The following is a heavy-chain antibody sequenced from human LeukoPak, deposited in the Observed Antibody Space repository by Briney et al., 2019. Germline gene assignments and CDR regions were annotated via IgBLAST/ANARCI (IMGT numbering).Heavy chain of an antibody. Sequence: SETLSLTCTVSGGSISSYYWSWIRQPPGKGLEWIGNIYYSGSTNYNPSLKSRVTISVDTSKNQFSLKLNSVTAADTAVYYCARARQKADTAMVDWFDPWGQGTLVTVSS. J-gene: IGHJ5*02. CDR3: ARARQKADTAMVDWFDP. CDR1: GGSISSYY. D-gene: IGHD5-18*01. V-gene: IGHV4-59*08. CDR2: IYYSGST.